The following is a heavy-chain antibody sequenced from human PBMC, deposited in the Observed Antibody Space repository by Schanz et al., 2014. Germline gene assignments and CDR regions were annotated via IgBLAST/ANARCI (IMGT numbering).Heavy chain of an antibody. V-gene: IGHV3-21*01. Sequence: EVQLVESGGGFVQPGGSLRLSCAASGFTFSSYWMSWVRQAPGEGLEWVSTISGSGGHTYYADSVKGRFTISRDNAKNSLYLQMNSLRAEDTAVYYCARRKHAFDIWGQGTMVTVSS. CDR1: GFTFSSYW. J-gene: IGHJ3*02. CDR2: ISGSGGHT. CDR3: ARRKHAFDI.